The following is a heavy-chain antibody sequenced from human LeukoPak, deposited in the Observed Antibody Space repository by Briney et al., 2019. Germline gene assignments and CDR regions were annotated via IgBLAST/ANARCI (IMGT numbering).Heavy chain of an antibody. D-gene: IGHD6-25*01. CDR1: GGSFSGYY. V-gene: IGHV4-34*01. CDR2: ISHSGST. J-gene: IGHJ4*02. Sequence: SETLSLTCAVYGGSFSGYYWSWIRQPPGKGLEWIGEISHSGSTNYNPSLKSRVTISVDTSKNQFSLKLSSVTAADTAVYYCASIAANYFDYWGQGTLVTVSS. CDR3: ASIAANYFDY.